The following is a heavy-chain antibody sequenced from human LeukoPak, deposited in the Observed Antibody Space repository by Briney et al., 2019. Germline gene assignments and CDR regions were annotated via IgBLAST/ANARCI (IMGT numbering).Heavy chain of an antibody. CDR3: ARVAARYVGMDV. Sequence: SETLSLTCTVSAGSINNYYWSWIRQPPGKGLEWIGYIYYSGSTNYNPSLKSRVTISVDTSKKQVSLNLSSVTAADTAVYYCARVAARYVGMDVWGQGATVTVSS. CDR2: IYYSGST. CDR1: AGSINNYY. V-gene: IGHV4-59*01. D-gene: IGHD6-6*01. J-gene: IGHJ6*02.